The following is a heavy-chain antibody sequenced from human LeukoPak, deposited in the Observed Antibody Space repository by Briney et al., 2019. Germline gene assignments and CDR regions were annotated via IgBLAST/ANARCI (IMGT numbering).Heavy chain of an antibody. Sequence: SETLSLTCTVSGGSISSGSYYWSWIRQPAGKGLEWIGRIYTSGSTNYNPSLKSRVTISVDMSKNQFSLKLSSVTAADTAVYYCARSGVPRPWYYFDYWGQGTLVTVSS. V-gene: IGHV4-61*02. J-gene: IGHJ4*02. CDR2: IYTSGST. CDR1: GGSISSGSYY. D-gene: IGHD2-15*01. CDR3: ARSGVPRPWYYFDY.